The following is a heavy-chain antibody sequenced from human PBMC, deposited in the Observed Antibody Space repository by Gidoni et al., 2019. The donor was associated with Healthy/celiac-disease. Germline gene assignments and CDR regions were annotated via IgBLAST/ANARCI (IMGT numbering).Heavy chain of an antibody. Sequence: EVQLVESGGGLVKPGWSLRLSCAASGFTFSNAWMSWVRQAPGKGLEWVGRIKSKTDGGTTDYAAPVKGRFTISRDDSKNTLYLQMNSLKTEDTAVYYCTTEVMITFGGVITFWFDPWGQGTLVTVSS. J-gene: IGHJ5*02. CDR3: TTEVMITFGGVITFWFDP. D-gene: IGHD3-16*01. V-gene: IGHV3-15*01. CDR2: IKSKTDGGTT. CDR1: GFTFSNAW.